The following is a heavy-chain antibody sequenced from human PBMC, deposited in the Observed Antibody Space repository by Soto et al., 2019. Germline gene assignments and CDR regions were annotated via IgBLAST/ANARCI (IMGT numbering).Heavy chain of an antibody. J-gene: IGHJ6*03. CDR2: VSWNSGTV. CDR1: GFSFDEYA. D-gene: IGHD3-9*01. Sequence: EVQLVESGGTLVQPGGSLRLSCAASGFSFDEYAMHWVRQVPGKGLEWVSGVSWNSGTVGYGDSVKGRFTISRDNDKKSMYLQINSLRAEETAMYYCAKVFCSSAKCYTDSYRDVWGKGTGVTVSS. CDR3: AKVFCSSAKCYTDSYRDV. V-gene: IGHV3-9*01.